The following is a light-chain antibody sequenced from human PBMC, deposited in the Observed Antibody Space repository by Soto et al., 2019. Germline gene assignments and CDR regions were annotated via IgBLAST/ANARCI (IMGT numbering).Light chain of an antibody. CDR2: EGS. CDR3: CSYTTSATYV. CDR1: SSDVGTYNL. Sequence: QSALTQPASVPGSPGQSITISCTGTSSDVGTYNLVSWYQQPPGKAPKLMIYEGSKRPSGVSNRFSGSKSGNTASLTISGLQAEDEADYYCCSYTTSATYVFGTGTKVTVL. V-gene: IGLV2-23*01. J-gene: IGLJ1*01.